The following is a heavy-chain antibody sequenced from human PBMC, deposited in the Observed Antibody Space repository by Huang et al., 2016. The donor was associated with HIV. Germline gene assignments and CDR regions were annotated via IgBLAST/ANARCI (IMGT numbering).Heavy chain of an antibody. Sequence: QVQLKQWGAGLLKPSETLSLTCAVYGGAFRGSSWTWIRQFPEKGLEWIGDINHNGKSMYNPSLSARVTSSTDTSKNHFSLHLPSVTAADTALYYCARGFNYYASDNLGVYYFDSWGLGTLVTVSP. V-gene: IGHV4-34*02. CDR1: GGAFRGSS. D-gene: IGHD3-10*01. CDR2: INHNGKS. CDR3: ARGFNYYASDNLGVYYFDS. J-gene: IGHJ4*02.